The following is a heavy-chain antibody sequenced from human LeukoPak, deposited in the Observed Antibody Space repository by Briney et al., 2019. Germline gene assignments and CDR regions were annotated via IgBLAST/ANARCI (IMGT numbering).Heavy chain of an antibody. D-gene: IGHD5-18*01. Sequence: ASVKVSCKASGYTFTSYGISWVRQAPGQGLEWTGWISAYNSNSNYAQKLQDRVTMTTDTSTSTAYMELRSLRSDDTAVYYCARARETAVVGLRWQKYGMDLWGQGTTVTVSS. V-gene: IGHV1-18*01. J-gene: IGHJ6*02. CDR1: GYTFTSYG. CDR3: ARARETAVVGLRWQKYGMDL. CDR2: ISAYNSNS.